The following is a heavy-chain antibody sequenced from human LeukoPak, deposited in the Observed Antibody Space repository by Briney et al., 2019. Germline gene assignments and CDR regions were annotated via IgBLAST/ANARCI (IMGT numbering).Heavy chain of an antibody. J-gene: IGHJ4*02. V-gene: IGHV1-8*03. CDR3: ARVGVVPAADFDY. CDR2: MNPNSGIT. Sequence: ASVRVSCKASGYTFTSYDINWVRQATGQGLGWMGWMNPNSGITGYAQKFQGRVTITRNTSISTAYMELSSLRSEDTAVYYCARVGVVPAADFDYWGQGTLVTVSS. D-gene: IGHD2-2*01. CDR1: GYTFTSYD.